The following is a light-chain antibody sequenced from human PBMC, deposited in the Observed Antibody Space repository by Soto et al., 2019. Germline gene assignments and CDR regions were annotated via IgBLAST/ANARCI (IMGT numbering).Light chain of an antibody. J-gene: IGKJ2*01. Sequence: EIVLTQSPGTLSLSPGERGTLSCRASQSVTSTYLAWYQQRPGQAPRLLIYGVSSSATGIPDRFSGSGSGTNFTLTISRLEPEEFAVYYSQQYGSSSWTFGQGTKLEIK. V-gene: IGKV3-20*01. CDR2: GVS. CDR1: QSVTSTY. CDR3: QQYGSSSWT.